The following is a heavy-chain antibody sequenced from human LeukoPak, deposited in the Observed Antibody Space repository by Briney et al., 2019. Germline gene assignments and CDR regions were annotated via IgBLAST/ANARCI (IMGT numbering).Heavy chain of an antibody. J-gene: IGHJ5*02. V-gene: IGHV3-48*03. CDR3: ARLRLRINWFDP. CDR2: ISSSGSTI. Sequence: GGSLRLSCAAPGFTFSSYEMNWVRQAPGKGLEWVSYISSSGSTIYYADSVKGRFTISRDKAKNSLYLQMNSLRAEDTAVYYCARLRLRINWFDPWGQGTLVTVSS. CDR1: GFTFSSYE. D-gene: IGHD1-14*01.